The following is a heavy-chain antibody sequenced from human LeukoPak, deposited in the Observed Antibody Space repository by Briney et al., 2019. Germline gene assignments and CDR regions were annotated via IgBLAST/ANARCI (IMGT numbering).Heavy chain of an antibody. J-gene: IGHJ6*03. CDR2: IIPIFGTA. D-gene: IGHD3-3*01. V-gene: IGHV1-69*05. Sequence: GSSVKVSCKASGGTFSSYAISWVRQAPGQGLEWMGGIIPIFGTANYAQKFQGRVTITTDESTSTAYMELSSLRSEDTAVYYCASDFWSGYAGPRTPTNYYYYYYMDVWGKGTTVTVSS. CDR3: ASDFWSGYAGPRTPTNYYYYYYMDV. CDR1: GGTFSSYA.